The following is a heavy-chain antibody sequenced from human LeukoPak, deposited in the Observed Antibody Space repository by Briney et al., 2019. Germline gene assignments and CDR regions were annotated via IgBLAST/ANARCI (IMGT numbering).Heavy chain of an antibody. Sequence: ASVKVSCKASGYTFTSYGISWVRQAPGQGLEWMGWISIYNGNTNYTQKLQGRVTMTTDTSRSTAYMELRSLRFDDTAMYYCARDLKRGYSSGRYSWGTGSSNDYWGQGTLVTVSS. J-gene: IGHJ4*02. D-gene: IGHD6-19*01. V-gene: IGHV1-18*01. CDR3: ARDLKRGYSSGRYSWGTGSSNDY. CDR2: ISIYNGNT. CDR1: GYTFTSYG.